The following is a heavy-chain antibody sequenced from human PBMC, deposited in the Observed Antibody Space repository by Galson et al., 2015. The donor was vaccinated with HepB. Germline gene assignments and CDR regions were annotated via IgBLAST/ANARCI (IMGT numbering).Heavy chain of an antibody. CDR2: ISTSDDSV. CDR3: ARGHGGISAT. D-gene: IGHD4-23*01. Sequence: LRLSCAASGLTFNTYTVTWVRQALGKGLEWLSCISTSDDSVYYADSVKGRFSISIDNSKSSIYLQMSSLRVEDTAVYFCARGHGGISATWGQGTLVTVSS. J-gene: IGHJ5*02. V-gene: IGHV3-48*04. CDR1: GLTFNTYT.